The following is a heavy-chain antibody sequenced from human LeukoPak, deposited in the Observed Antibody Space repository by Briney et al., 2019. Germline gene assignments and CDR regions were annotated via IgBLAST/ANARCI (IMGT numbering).Heavy chain of an antibody. Sequence: SETLSLTCTVSGGSISSYYWSWIRQPPGKGLEWIGYIYYSGSTNYNPSLKSRVTISVDASKNQFSLKLSSVTAADTAVYYCAGAPYDFWSHDAFDIWGQGTMVTVSS. CDR2: IYYSGST. CDR1: GGSISSYY. D-gene: IGHD3-3*01. CDR3: AGAPYDFWSHDAFDI. V-gene: IGHV4-59*01. J-gene: IGHJ3*02.